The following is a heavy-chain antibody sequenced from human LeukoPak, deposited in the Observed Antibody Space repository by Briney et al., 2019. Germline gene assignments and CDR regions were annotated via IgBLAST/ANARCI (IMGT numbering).Heavy chain of an antibody. CDR3: ARDDLSRAYGMDV. CDR2: IYYSGST. V-gene: IGHV4-59*01. CDR1: SGSISSYY. Sequence: PSETLSLTCTVSSGSISSYYWSWIRQPPGKGLEWIGYIYYSGSTNYNPSLKSRVTISVDTSKNQFSLKLSSVTAADTAVYYCARDDLSRAYGMDVWGQGTTVTVSS. D-gene: IGHD3/OR15-3a*01. J-gene: IGHJ6*02.